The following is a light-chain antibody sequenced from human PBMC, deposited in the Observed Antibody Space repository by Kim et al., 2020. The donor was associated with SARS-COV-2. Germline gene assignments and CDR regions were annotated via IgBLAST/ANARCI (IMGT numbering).Light chain of an antibody. CDR1: QSISIW. J-gene: IGKJ1*01. Sequence: DIQMTQSPSTLSASVGDRVTITCRASQSISIWLAWYQQKPGRAPKLLIYKASSLESGVPSRFSGSGSGTEFTLTISSLQPDDFATYYCQQYNSYSRAFGQGTKVDIK. CDR3: QQYNSYSRA. V-gene: IGKV1-5*03. CDR2: KAS.